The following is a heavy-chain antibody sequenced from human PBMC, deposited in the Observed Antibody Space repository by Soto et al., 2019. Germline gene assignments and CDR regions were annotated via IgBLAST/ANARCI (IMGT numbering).Heavy chain of an antibody. D-gene: IGHD3-10*01. CDR3: ARDPTRGSGSFRFSGMDV. J-gene: IGHJ6*02. CDR2: ISSSGGTI. Sequence: EVQLVESGGGLVQPGGSLRLSCAASGFIFSSYEMNWVRQAPGKGLEWVSYISSSGGTIYYADSVKGRFTISRDNAKNSLYLQMNSLRAEDTAIYYCARDPTRGSGSFRFSGMDVWGQGTTVTVSS. CDR1: GFIFSSYE. V-gene: IGHV3-48*03.